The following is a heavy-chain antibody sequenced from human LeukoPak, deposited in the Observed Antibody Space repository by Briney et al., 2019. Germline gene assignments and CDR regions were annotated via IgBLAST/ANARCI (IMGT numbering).Heavy chain of an antibody. CDR2: TYYSGRT. J-gene: IGHJ4*02. V-gene: IGHV4-59*01. CDR3: ARDLLPGY. Sequence: SETLSLTCTVYSGSISSNYWGWIRQPPGKGLEWIGYTYYSGRTNYNPSLKSRATISVDTSKNQFSLKLSSVTAADAAVYYCARDLLPGYWGQGTLVTVSS. D-gene: IGHD1-1*01. CDR1: SGSISSNY.